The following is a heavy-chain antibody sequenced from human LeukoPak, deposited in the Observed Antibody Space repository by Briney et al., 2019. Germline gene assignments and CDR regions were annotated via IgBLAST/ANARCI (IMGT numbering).Heavy chain of an antibody. J-gene: IGHJ4*02. CDR1: GYTFSRYG. CDR2: ITPDKGKT. CDR3: ARDWGTERIIADN. V-gene: IGHV1-18*01. D-gene: IGHD2/OR15-2a*01. Sequence: ASVKVSCKSSGYTFSRYGISWLRQAPGQGLEWMGWITPDKGKTEYAQKFQGRLTMTTDTSTSTAYMELRNLRSDDTAVYYCARDWGTERIIADNWGQGSLITVSS.